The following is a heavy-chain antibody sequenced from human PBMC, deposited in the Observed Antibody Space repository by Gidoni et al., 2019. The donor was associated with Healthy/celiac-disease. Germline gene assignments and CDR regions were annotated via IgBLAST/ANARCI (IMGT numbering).Heavy chain of an antibody. D-gene: IGHD4-17*01. CDR1: GGSISSGDYY. CDR2: IYYSGST. V-gene: IGHV4-30-4*01. Sequence: QVQLQESGPGLVKPSQTLSLTCTVSGGSISSGDYYWSWIRQPPGKGLEWIGYIYYSGSTYYNPSLKSRVTISVDTSKNQFSLKLSSVTAADTAVYYCASSYGDYVSVRERTTYYFDYWGQGTLVTVSS. J-gene: IGHJ4*02. CDR3: ASSYGDYVSVRERTTYYFDY.